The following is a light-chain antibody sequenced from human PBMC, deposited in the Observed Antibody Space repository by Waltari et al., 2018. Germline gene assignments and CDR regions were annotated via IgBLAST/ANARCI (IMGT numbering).Light chain of an antibody. J-gene: IGLJ2*01. V-gene: IGLV3-1*01. CDR1: VLGDKF. Sequence: SYELSQPPSASVSPGQTAVISCPGEVLGDKFVWWYQQKPGQSPVLVLYQDDKRPSGIPERFSGSNAGTRATLIIVGTQPMDEADYYCQAWDRTTAVFGGGTKLTVL. CDR3: QAWDRTTAV. CDR2: QDD.